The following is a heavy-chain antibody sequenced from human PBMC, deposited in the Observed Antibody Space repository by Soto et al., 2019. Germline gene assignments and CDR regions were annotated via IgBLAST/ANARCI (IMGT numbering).Heavy chain of an antibody. Sequence: SETLSLTCTVSGCCISSYYWSWIRQPPGEGLEWIGYIYYSGSTNYNPSLKSRVTMSVDTSTNQISLKLSSVTAADTAVYYCVREDSVVVFDPWSQGTLVTVSS. V-gene: IGHV4-59*01. CDR3: VREDSVVVFDP. J-gene: IGHJ5*02. CDR1: GCCISSYY. CDR2: IYYSGST.